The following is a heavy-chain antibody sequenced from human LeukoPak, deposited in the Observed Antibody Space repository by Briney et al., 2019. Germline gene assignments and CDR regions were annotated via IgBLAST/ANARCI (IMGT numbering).Heavy chain of an antibody. Sequence: GGSLRLSCAASGFTFSSYGMHWVRQAPGKGLEWVAVIWYDGSNKYYADSVKGRFSISRDNAKNSLFLQMNSLRAEDTAVYFCARERLLLYAMDCWGQGSLVTVSS. J-gene: IGHJ4*02. D-gene: IGHD2-8*01. CDR2: IWYDGSNK. V-gene: IGHV3-33*01. CDR1: GFTFSSYG. CDR3: ARERLLLYAMDC.